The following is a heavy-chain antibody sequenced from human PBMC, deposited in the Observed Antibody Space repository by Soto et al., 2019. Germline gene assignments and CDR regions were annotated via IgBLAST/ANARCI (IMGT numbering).Heavy chain of an antibody. V-gene: IGHV5-10-1*01. CDR1: GYSFTSYW. CDR2: IDPSDSYT. D-gene: IGHD1-20*01. J-gene: IGHJ6*02. Sequence: GESLKISCKGSGYSFTSYWISWVRQMPGQGLEWMGRIDPSDSYTNYSPSFQGHVTISADKTISTAYLQWSSLKASDTAMYYCARLVRYNWNQNYYYYGMDVWGQGTTVTVSS. CDR3: ARLVRYNWNQNYYYYGMDV.